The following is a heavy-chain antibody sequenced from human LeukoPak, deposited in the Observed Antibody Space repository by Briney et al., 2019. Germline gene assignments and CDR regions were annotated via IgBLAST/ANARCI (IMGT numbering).Heavy chain of an antibody. CDR1: GFTFSSCW. V-gene: IGHV3-7*05. Sequence: GGSLRLSCAASGFTFSSCWMSWVRQAPRKGLEWVANIKQDGSEKYYVDSVKGRFTISRDNAKNSLYLQMNSLRAEDTAVYYCARPSYYFASGSLRDHAFDIWGQGTMVTVSS. D-gene: IGHD3-10*01. CDR3: ARPSYYFASGSLRDHAFDI. CDR2: IKQDGSEK. J-gene: IGHJ3*02.